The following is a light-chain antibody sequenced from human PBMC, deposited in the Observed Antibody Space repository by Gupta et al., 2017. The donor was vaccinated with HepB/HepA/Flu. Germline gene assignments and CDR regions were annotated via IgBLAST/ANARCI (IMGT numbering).Light chain of an antibody. CDR2: WAS. J-gene: IGKJ1*01. CDR1: QSVLYSSNNKNY. V-gene: IGKV4-1*01. CDR3: QQHYRSPPT. Sequence: DIVMPQSPDSRAVPLGERATINCKSNQSVLYSSNNKNYLAWYQQKPGQPPTFLIYWASNRTSGVPDRFSGSGSGTDFTLTISSLQAEDVAVYYCQQHYRSPPTFGQGTKVEIK.